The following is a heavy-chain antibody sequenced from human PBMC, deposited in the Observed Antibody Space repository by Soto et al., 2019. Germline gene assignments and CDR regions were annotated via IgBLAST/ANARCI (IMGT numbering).Heavy chain of an antibody. CDR2: IHHSGST. Sequence: PSETLSLSCTVCGDSIDSSHYYWNWIRQHPEKGLEWIGYIHHSGSTYYNPSLKSRLAISVDTSRNQFSLKVSSVTAADTAVYYCARGSMATLYFDYWGQGALVTVSS. D-gene: IGHD3-10*01. CDR3: ARGSMATLYFDY. CDR1: GDSIDSSHYY. V-gene: IGHV4-31*03. J-gene: IGHJ4*02.